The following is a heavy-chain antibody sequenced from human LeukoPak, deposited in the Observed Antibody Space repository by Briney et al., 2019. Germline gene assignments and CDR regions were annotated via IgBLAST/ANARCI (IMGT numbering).Heavy chain of an antibody. CDR2: ISQDGSGK. J-gene: IGHJ4*02. CDR1: GFTFSNYW. V-gene: IGHV3-7*03. D-gene: IGHD1-20*01. CDR3: ARSADNWKPFDY. Sequence: GGSLRLSCGASGFTFSNYWMSWVRQAPGKGLEWVINISQDGSGKNYADSVEGRFTISRDNAKNSLYLQMNSLRAEDTAVYYCARSADNWKPFDYWGQGTLVTVSS.